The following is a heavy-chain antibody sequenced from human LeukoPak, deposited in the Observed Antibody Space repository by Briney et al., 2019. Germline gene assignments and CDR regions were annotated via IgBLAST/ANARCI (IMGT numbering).Heavy chain of an antibody. J-gene: IGHJ4*02. CDR2: INHSGST. CDR1: GGSFSGYY. V-gene: IGHV4-34*01. D-gene: IGHD3-22*01. CDR3: ARLAVYYYDSSGYLH. Sequence: PSETLSLTCAVYGGSFSGYYWSWIRQPPGKGLEWIGEINHSGSTNYNPSLKSRVTISVDTSKNQFSLKLSSVTAADTAVYYCARLAVYYYDSSGYLHWGQGTLVTVSS.